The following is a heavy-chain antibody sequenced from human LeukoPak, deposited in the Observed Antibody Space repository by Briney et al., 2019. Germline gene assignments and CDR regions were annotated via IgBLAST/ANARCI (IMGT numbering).Heavy chain of an antibody. CDR2: INAGNGNT. CDR1: GYTFTSYA. V-gene: IGHV1-3*01. D-gene: IGHD6-13*01. CDR3: AAAYIAAAGNFDY. J-gene: IGHJ4*02. Sequence: ASVKVSCEASGYTFTSYAMHWVRQAPGQRLEWMGWINAGNGNTKYSQKFQGRVTITRDTSASTAYMELSSLRSEDTAVYYCAAAYIAAAGNFDYWGQGTLVTVSS.